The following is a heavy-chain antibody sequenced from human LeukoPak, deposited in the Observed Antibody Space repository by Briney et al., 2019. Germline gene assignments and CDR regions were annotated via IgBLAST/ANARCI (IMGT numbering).Heavy chain of an antibody. V-gene: IGHV4-31*03. CDR2: IYYSGST. CDR3: ARSWKYYDFWSGYYWTDDAFDI. CDR1: GGSISSGGYY. Sequence: SETLSLTCTVSGGSISSGGYYWSWIRQHPGKGLEWIGYIYYSGSTYHNPSLKSRVTISVDTSKNQFSLKLSSVTAADTAVYYCARSWKYYDFWSGYYWTDDAFDIWGQGTMVTVSS. J-gene: IGHJ3*02. D-gene: IGHD3-3*01.